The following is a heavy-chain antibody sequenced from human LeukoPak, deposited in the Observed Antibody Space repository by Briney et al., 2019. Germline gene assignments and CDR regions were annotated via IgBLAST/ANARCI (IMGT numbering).Heavy chain of an antibody. CDR1: GDTFTTYA. D-gene: IGHD2-15*01. CDR3: ARGYCSGGSCPTFIDY. J-gene: IGHJ4*02. V-gene: IGHV7-4-1*02. Sequence: ASVKVSCKASGDTFTTYAMNWVRQAPGQGLEWMGWINTDTGNPTYAQGFTGRFVFSLDTSVSTAYLQISSLKAEDTAVYYCARGYCSGGSCPTFIDYWGQGTLVTVSS. CDR2: INTDTGNP.